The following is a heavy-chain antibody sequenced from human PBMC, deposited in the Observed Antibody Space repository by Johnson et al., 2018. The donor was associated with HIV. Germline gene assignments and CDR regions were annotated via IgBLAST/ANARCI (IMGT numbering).Heavy chain of an antibody. D-gene: IGHD2-21*01. J-gene: IGHJ3*02. CDR1: GFTFSSYD. CDR2: IGTAGDT. V-gene: IGHV3-13*01. Sequence: MLLVESGGGLVQPGGSLRLSCAASGFTFSSYDMHWVRQATGKGLEWVSAIGTAGDTYYPGSVKGRFTISRENAKNSLYLQMNSLRAVATAVYYFASGDGCGGWAAFHIWGQGTMVTVAS. CDR3: ASGDGCGGWAAFHI.